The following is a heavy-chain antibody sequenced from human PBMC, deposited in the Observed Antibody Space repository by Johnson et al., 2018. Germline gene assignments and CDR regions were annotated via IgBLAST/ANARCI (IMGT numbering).Heavy chain of an antibody. CDR2: IIPIFGTA. J-gene: IGHJ6*02. CDR1: GGTFSSYA. CDR3: ARGKVGINYYYGMDV. Sequence: QVQLVQSGAEVKKPGSSXKVSCKASGGTFSSYAISWVRQAPGQGLEWMGGIIPIFGTANYAQKFQGRVTITADESTSPAYMEMSSLRSEDPAVYYCARGKVGINYYYGMDVWGQGTTVTVSS. V-gene: IGHV1-69*01. D-gene: IGHD2-21*01.